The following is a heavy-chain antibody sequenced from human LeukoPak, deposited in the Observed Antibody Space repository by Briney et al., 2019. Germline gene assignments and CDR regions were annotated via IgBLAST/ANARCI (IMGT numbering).Heavy chain of an antibody. CDR3: AKDGGSYSDY. J-gene: IGHJ4*02. D-gene: IGHD1-26*01. V-gene: IGHV3-7*03. CDR2: IKQDGSEK. Sequence: GGSLRLSCAASGFTFSTYWMSWVRQAPGKGLEWVASIKQDGSEKYYVDSVKGRFTISRDNSKNTLYLQMNSLRAEDTAVYYCAKDGGSYSDYWGQGTLVTVSS. CDR1: GFTFSTYW.